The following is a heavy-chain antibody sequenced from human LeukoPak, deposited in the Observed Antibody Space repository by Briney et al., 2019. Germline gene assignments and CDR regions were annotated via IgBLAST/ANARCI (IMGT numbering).Heavy chain of an antibody. V-gene: IGHV4-59*08. CDR1: GGSISSYY. CDR2: IYYSGST. CDR3: ARARPHWYRGRIDFDY. D-gene: IGHD2-8*02. Sequence: SETLSLTCTVSGGSISSYYWSWIRQPPGKGLEWIGYIYYSGSTNYNPSLKSRVTISVDTSKNQFSLKLSSVTAADTAVYYCARARPHWYRGRIDFDYWGQGTLVTVSS. J-gene: IGHJ4*02.